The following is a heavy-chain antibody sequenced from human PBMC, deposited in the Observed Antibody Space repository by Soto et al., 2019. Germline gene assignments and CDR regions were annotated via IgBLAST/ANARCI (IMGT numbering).Heavy chain of an antibody. V-gene: IGHV4-4*02. CDR2: VYHNGNT. CDR3: PRSPGDDASSGYWTFDS. D-gene: IGHD3-22*01. J-gene: IGHJ4*02. CDR1: GGSFSNDDW. Sequence: XATLSLTCAVSGGSFSNDDWWSWVRQPPGRGLEWIGEVYHNGNTNYNPSLKSRLSMSVDRSKNQFSLRLNSVTAADTAVYYCPRSPGDDASSGYWTFDSCGQRTLVTVPS.